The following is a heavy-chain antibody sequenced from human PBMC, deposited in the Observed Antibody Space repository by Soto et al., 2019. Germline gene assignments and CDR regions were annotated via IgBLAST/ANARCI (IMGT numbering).Heavy chain of an antibody. CDR2: IWHDGTKQ. CDR3: ARERGQIDS. J-gene: IGHJ4*02. Sequence: QVQLVESGGGVVQPGRALRLSCAASGFTFSNYGMQWVRQAPGKGREGVAVIWHDGTKQYYGDSVKGRFTISRDNSTKTLYLQLNSLRAEDTAVYYCARERGQIDSWGQGTLVTVYS. CDR1: GFTFSNYG. V-gene: IGHV3-33*01.